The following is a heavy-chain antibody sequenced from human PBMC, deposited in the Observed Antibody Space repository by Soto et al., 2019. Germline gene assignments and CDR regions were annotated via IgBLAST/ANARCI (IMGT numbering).Heavy chain of an antibody. J-gene: IGHJ4*01. D-gene: IGHD3-22*01. V-gene: IGHV4-30-4*01. CDR3: ARGADTPYYYDSSGYYFLDF. CDR2: IYYSGRT. CDR1: GGSTSSADYY. Sequence: SETLSLNCSVSGGSTSSADYYWNWIRQPPGKGLGGLGYIYYSGRTYYKASLRRRLTLSINTSKNQCSLRLHSVTAADTAVYYCARGADTPYYYDSSGYYFLDFGGHGTLVTVSS.